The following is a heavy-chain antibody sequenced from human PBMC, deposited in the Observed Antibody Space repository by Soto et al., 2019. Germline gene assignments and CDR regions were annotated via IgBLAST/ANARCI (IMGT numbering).Heavy chain of an antibody. J-gene: IGHJ4*02. CDR1: GFTFSSYA. CDR3: AKALGELSPESYDY. Sequence: QVQLVESGGGVVQPGRSLRLSCAASGFTFSSYAMHWVRQAPGKGLEWVAVISYDGSDKYYAESRKGRFTISRDNSKNTLNLKMTSLRADDTAVYYCAKALGELSPESYDYWGQGTLITVSS. D-gene: IGHD3-16*02. CDR2: ISYDGSDK. V-gene: IGHV3-30*18.